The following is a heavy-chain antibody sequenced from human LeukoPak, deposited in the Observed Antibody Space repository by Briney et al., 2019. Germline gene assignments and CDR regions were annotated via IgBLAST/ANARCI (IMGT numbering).Heavy chain of an antibody. CDR1: QFAFIGYT. V-gene: IGHV3-30*04. Sequence: GRSLRLSCAASQFAFIGYTLHWVRQASGKGLEWVAVIWYDGSNKYYADSVKGRFTISRDNSKNTLYLQMNSLRAEDTAVYHCARDTNEMYGGFDYWGQGTLVTVSS. D-gene: IGHD2-8*01. CDR3: ARDTNEMYGGFDY. J-gene: IGHJ4*02. CDR2: IWYDGSNK.